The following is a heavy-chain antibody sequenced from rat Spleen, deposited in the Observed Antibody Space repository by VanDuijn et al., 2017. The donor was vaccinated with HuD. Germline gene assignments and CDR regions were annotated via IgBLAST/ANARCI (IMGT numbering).Heavy chain of an antibody. CDR1: GFTFNAYD. CDR3: ARGTTVATKVMDA. Sequence: EVQLVESGGGLVQPGRSLKLSCAASGFTFNAYDMAWVRQAPTEGLEWVASISPSGGSTYYRDSVKGRFTVSRDNAKSTLYLQMDSLRSEDTATYYCARGTTVATKVMDAWGQGASVTVSS. D-gene: IGHD1-8*01. CDR2: ISPSGGST. J-gene: IGHJ4*01. V-gene: IGHV5-19*01.